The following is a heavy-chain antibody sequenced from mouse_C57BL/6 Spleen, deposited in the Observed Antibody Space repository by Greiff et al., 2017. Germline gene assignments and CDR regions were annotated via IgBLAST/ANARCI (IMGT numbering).Heavy chain of an antibody. CDR1: GFTFSSYG. CDR3: ARPSYYSSYYFDY. D-gene: IGHD2-12*01. V-gene: IGHV5-6*02. J-gene: IGHJ2*01. Sequence: DVKLVESGGDLVKPGGSLKLSCAASGFTFSSYGMSWVRQTPDKRLEWVATISSGGSYTYYPDSVKGRFTISRDNAKNTLYLQMSSLKSEDTAMYYCARPSYYSSYYFDYWGQGTTLTVSS. CDR2: ISSGGSYT.